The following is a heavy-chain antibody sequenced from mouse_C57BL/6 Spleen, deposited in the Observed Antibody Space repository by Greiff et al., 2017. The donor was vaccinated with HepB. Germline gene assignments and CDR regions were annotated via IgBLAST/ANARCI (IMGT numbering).Heavy chain of an antibody. CDR1: GYTFTSYG. CDR2: IYPRSGNT. J-gene: IGHJ3*01. Sequence: QVQLQQSGAELARPGASVKLSCKASGYTFTSYGISWVKQRTGQGLEWIGEIYPRSGNTYYNEKFKGKATLTADKSSSTAYMGLRSLTSEDSAVYFCARESYYYGSSYYWFAYWGQGTLVTVTA. CDR3: ARESYYYGSSYYWFAY. V-gene: IGHV1-81*01. D-gene: IGHD1-1*01.